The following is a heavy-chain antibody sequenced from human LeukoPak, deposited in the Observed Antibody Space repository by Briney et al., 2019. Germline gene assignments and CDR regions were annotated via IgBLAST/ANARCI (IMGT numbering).Heavy chain of an antibody. J-gene: IGHJ5*02. Sequence: SETLSLTCTVSGGSTSSSSYYWGWIRQPPGKGLEWIGSIYYSGSTYYNPSLKSRVTISVDTSKNQFSLKLSSVTAADTAVYYCARDVGGDVAGTKNWFDPWGQGTLVTVSS. V-gene: IGHV4-39*07. D-gene: IGHD6-19*01. CDR3: ARDVGGDVAGTKNWFDP. CDR1: GGSTSSSSYY. CDR2: IYYSGST.